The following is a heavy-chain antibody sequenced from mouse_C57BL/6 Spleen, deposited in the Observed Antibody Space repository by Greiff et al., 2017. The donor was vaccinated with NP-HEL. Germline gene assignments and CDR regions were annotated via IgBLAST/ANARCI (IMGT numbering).Heavy chain of an antibody. CDR1: GYAFSSSW. Sequence: QVQLQQSGPELVKPGASVKISCKASGYAFSSSWMNWVKQRPGKGLEWIGRIYPGDGDTNYNGKFKGKATLTADKSSSTAYMQLSSLTSEDSAVYFCARRKVATEAMDYWGQGTSVTVSS. CDR2: IYPGDGDT. V-gene: IGHV1-82*01. CDR3: ARRKVATEAMDY. D-gene: IGHD1-1*01. J-gene: IGHJ4*01.